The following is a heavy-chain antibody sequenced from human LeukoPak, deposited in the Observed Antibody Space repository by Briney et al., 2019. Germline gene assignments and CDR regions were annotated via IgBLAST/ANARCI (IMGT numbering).Heavy chain of an antibody. Sequence: SQTLSLTCTVSGGSISSGSNYWSWIRPPPGKGLEWIGSISYSGSTYYNPSLKSRVTISVDTFKNQFSLKLSSVTAADTAVYYCASHPPYYYDSSGYYPFDYWGQGTLVTVSS. CDR1: GGSISSGSNY. CDR3: ASHPPYYYDSSGYYPFDY. J-gene: IGHJ4*02. CDR2: ISYSGST. D-gene: IGHD3-22*01. V-gene: IGHV4-39*01.